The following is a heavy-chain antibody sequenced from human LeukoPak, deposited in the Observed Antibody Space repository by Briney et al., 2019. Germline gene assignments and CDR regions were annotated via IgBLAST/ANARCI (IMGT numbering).Heavy chain of an antibody. Sequence: GASVKVSCKASGYTFTGYYMHWVRQAPGQRLEWMGWINAGNGNTKYSQEFQGRVTITRDTSASTAYMELSSLRSEDMAVYYCARGIIAARIDYWGQGTLVTVSS. CDR3: ARGIIAARIDY. D-gene: IGHD6-6*01. CDR1: GYTFTGYY. CDR2: INAGNGNT. V-gene: IGHV1-3*03. J-gene: IGHJ4*02.